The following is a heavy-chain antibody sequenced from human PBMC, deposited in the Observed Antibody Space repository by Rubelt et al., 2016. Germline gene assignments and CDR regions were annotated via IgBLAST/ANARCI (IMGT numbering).Heavy chain of an antibody. J-gene: IGHJ4*02. V-gene: IGHV1-18*01. D-gene: IGHD6-19*01. Sequence: QVQLVQSGAEVKKPGASVKVSCKASGYTFTSYGISWVRQAPGQGLEWMGWISAYNGNTKYSQKFQGRVTIPRDTSASTAYMELSSLRSEDTAIYYCATGYSSGWYVAYWGQGTLVTVSS. CDR2: ISAYNGNT. CDR1: GYTFTSYG. CDR3: ATGYSSGWYVAY.